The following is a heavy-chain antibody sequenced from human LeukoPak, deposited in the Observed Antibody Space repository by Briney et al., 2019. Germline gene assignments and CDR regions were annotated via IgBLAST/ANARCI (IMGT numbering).Heavy chain of an antibody. D-gene: IGHD6-6*01. V-gene: IGHV4-4*09. J-gene: IGHJ4*02. CDR3: ARHDAGIAARPFDN. CDR1: GGSISTYY. Sequence: PSETLSLTCTVSGGSISTYYWSWIQRPPGQGLEWIAYIHASGPTNYNPSLKSRITISVDTSKNQFSLKLSSVTAADTAVYYCARHDAGIAARPFDNWGQGTLVTVSS. CDR2: IHASGPT.